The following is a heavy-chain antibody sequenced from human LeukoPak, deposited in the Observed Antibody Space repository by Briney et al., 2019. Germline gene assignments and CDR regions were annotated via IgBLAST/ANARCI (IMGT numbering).Heavy chain of an antibody. J-gene: IGHJ4*02. D-gene: IGHD4/OR15-4a*01. CDR1: GFTFSGYW. CDR3: ARRAGAYSHPYDY. V-gene: IGHV3-7*01. CDR2: IKQDGSEK. Sequence: GGSLRLSCAASGFTFSGYWMSWVRQAPGKGLEWVANIKQDGSEKYYVDSVKGRFTISRDNAKNSLYLQMNSLRAEDTAVYYCARRAGAYSHPYDYWGQGTLVTVSS.